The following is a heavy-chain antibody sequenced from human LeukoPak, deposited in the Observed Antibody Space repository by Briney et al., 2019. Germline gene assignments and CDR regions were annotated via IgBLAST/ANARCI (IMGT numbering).Heavy chain of an antibody. Sequence: SETLSLTCAVYGGSFSGYYWSWIRQPPGKGLEWIGEINHSGSTNYNPSLKSRVTISVDTSKNQFSLKLRSVPAADTAVYYCARLRRIAAAGNTYYHGVDVWGQGTTVAVSS. D-gene: IGHD6-13*01. CDR3: ARLRRIAAAGNTYYHGVDV. V-gene: IGHV4-34*01. CDR2: INHSGST. J-gene: IGHJ6*02. CDR1: GGSFSGYY.